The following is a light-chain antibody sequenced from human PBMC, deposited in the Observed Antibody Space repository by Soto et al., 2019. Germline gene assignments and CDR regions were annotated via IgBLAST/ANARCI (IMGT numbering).Light chain of an antibody. Sequence: QSALTQPPSVSGPPGQSVSISCTGTSSDVGSYNRVSWYQQSPGTAPKLMIYEVSNRPSGVPDRFSGSKSGNTASLTISGLQADDEADYYCSSYASSSTLVFGGGNKVTVL. CDR2: EVS. CDR3: SSYASSSTLV. CDR1: SSDVGSYNR. V-gene: IGLV2-18*02. J-gene: IGLJ2*01.